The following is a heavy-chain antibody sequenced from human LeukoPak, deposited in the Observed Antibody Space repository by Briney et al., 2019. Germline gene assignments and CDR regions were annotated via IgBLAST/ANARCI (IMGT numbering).Heavy chain of an antibody. Sequence: PSETLSLTCTVSGGSITSYYWSWIRQPPGKGLEWIGYIYYSGSTNYSPSLQSRVTISVDTSKNQFSLKLSSVTAADTAVYYCARGGGLGYYYYYMDVWGKGTTVTISS. J-gene: IGHJ6*03. V-gene: IGHV4-59*01. D-gene: IGHD3-22*01. CDR1: GGSITSYY. CDR3: ARGGGLGYYYYYMDV. CDR2: IYYSGST.